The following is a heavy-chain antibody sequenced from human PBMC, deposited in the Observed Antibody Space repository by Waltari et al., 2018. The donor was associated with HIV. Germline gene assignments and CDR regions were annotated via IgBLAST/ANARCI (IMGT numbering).Heavy chain of an antibody. V-gene: IGHV1-2*06. CDR2: INPDSGDT. CDR3: ARGEDISLTHLPPGFRLEF. J-gene: IGHJ4*01. D-gene: IGHD2-15*01. Sequence: QTLLLQSASQVKTPGAPVNPSCKVSGDRLTIDFLSWLRPAPGQGFEWLVHINPDSGDTTYSQTFQTRVTMTRDTASASTYLELTRLTAADTAMYFCARGEDISLTHLPPGFRLEFWGHGTLVTVSS. CDR1: GDRLTIDF.